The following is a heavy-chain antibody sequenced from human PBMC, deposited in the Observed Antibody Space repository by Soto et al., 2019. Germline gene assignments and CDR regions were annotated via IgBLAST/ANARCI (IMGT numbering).Heavy chain of an antibody. D-gene: IGHD3-10*01. CDR1: GYTFTTYA. Sequence: GASVKVSCKASGYTFTTYAISWVRQAPGQGLEWMGWISTYSGNTGYAQKFRGRVTMTRDTSISTAYMELSSLRSEDTAVYYCARGRYYASGSYSAFDIWGQGTMVTVSS. CDR2: ISTYSGNT. CDR3: ARGRYYASGSYSAFDI. V-gene: IGHV1-8*02. J-gene: IGHJ3*02.